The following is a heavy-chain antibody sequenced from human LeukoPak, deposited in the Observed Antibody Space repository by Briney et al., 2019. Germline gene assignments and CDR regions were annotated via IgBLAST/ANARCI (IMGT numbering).Heavy chain of an antibody. D-gene: IGHD2-2*01. CDR2: INPNSGGT. CDR1: GYTFTGYY. CDR3: ARDKGGAVPAAIFFDP. V-gene: IGHV1-2*02. J-gene: IGHJ5*02. Sequence: ASVKVSCKASGYTFTGYYMHWVRQAPGQGLEWMGWINPNSGGTNYAQKFQGRVTMTRDTSISTAYMELSRLRSDDTAVYYCARDKGGAVPAAIFFDPWGQGTLVTVSS.